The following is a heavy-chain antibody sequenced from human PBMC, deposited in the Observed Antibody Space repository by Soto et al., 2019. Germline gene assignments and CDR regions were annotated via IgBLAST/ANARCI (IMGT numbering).Heavy chain of an antibody. CDR1: GFAFSSYA. CDR2: ISGSGGST. D-gene: IGHD4-17*01. V-gene: IGHV3-23*01. J-gene: IGHJ2*01. CDR3: AKRTVGWYFDL. Sequence: EVQLLESGGGLVQPGGSLRLSCAASGFAFSSYAMNWVRQAPGKGLEWVSVISGSGGSTYYADSVKGRFTISRDNSKNTLYLQMNSLRAEDTAVYYCAKRTVGWYFDLWGRGTLVTVSS.